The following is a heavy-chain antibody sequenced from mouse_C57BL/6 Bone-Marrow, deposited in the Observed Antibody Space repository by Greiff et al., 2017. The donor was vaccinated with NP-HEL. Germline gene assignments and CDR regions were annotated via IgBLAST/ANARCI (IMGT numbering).Heavy chain of an antibody. CDR2: INPYNGGT. CDR3: ARGHYYGSSYGTAWFAY. D-gene: IGHD1-1*01. Sequence: EVQLQQSGPVLVKPGASVKMSCKASGYTFTDYYMNWVKQSHGKGLEWIGVINPYNGGTSYNQKFKGKATLTVDKSSSTAYMELNSLTSEDSAVYYWARGHYYGSSYGTAWFAYWGQGTLVTVSA. J-gene: IGHJ3*01. V-gene: IGHV1-19*01. CDR1: GYTFTDYY.